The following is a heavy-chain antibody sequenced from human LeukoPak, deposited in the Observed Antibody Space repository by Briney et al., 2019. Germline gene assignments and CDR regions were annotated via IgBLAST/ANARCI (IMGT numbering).Heavy chain of an antibody. CDR2: LSGSGGST. V-gene: IGHV3-23*01. D-gene: IGHD3-16*02. J-gene: IGHJ1*01. Sequence: GGSLRRSCSAYGFTFSSYAMSWLRQAPGKGLEAFSTLSGSGGSTYYADSVKGRFTISRDNSKNTLYLQMNSLRAEDTTVYYCEAVVDQHWGQGTLVTVSS. CDR1: GFTFSSYA. CDR3: EAVVDQH.